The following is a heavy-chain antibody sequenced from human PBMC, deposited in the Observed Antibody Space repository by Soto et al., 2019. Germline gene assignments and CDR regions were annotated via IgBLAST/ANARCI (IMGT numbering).Heavy chain of an antibody. J-gene: IGHJ4*02. Sequence: QVQLVQSGAEVKKPGASVKVSCKASGYTFTSYYMHWVRQAPGQGLEWMGIINPSGGSTSYAQKFQGRVTMTRDTSTSTVYMELSSLRSEDTAVYYCARVRVPGSGYYQPFDYWGQGTLVTVSS. V-gene: IGHV1-46*01. CDR3: ARVRVPGSGYYQPFDY. CDR1: GYTFTSYY. CDR2: INPSGGST. D-gene: IGHD3-3*01.